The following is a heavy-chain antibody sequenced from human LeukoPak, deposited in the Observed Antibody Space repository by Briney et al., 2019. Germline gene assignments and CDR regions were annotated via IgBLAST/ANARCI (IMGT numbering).Heavy chain of an antibody. Sequence: ASVRVSCKASGYTFTIYGISWGRQAPGEGGERMGWISAYNDNTNYAQKLQGRVTMTTDTSTSTAYMELRSLISDDTAVYYCARRRDYYDSSGYTDYWGQGTLVTVSS. CDR2: ISAYNDNT. D-gene: IGHD3-22*01. CDR3: ARRRDYYDSSGYTDY. V-gene: IGHV1-18*01. J-gene: IGHJ4*02. CDR1: GYTFTIYG.